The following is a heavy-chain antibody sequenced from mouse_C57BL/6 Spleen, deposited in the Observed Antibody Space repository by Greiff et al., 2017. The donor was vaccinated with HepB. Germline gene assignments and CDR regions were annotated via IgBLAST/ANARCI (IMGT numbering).Heavy chain of an antibody. CDR2: IDPENGDT. V-gene: IGHV14-4*01. J-gene: IGHJ4*01. D-gene: IGHD1-1*01. Sequence: EVQLQQSGAELVRPGASVKLSCTASGFNIKDDYMHWVKQRPEQGLEWIGWIDPENGDTEYASKFQGKATIPADTSSNTAYLQLSSLTSEDTAVYYCTPSYYGSSYAMDYWGQGTSVTVSS. CDR3: TPSYYGSSYAMDY. CDR1: GFNIKDDY.